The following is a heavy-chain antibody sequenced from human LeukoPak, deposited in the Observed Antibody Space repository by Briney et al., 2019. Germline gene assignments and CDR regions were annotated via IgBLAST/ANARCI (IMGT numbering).Heavy chain of an antibody. Sequence: GGSLRLSCAASGFTFSSYSMNWVRQSPGKGLEWVSYISSSSSTIYYADSVKGRFTISRDNAKNSLYLQMNSLRPEDTAVYYCVRDSPPDYWGQGTLVTVSS. J-gene: IGHJ4*02. V-gene: IGHV3-48*01. CDR1: GFTFSSYS. CDR2: ISSSSSTI. CDR3: VRDSPPDY.